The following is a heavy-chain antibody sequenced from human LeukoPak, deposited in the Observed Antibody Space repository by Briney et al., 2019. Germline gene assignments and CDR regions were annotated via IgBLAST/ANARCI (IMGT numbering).Heavy chain of an antibody. V-gene: IGHV4-59*12. CDR3: ARAGYYDSSGYFSFYFDY. Sequence: SETLSLTCTVSGGSISSYYWSWIRQPPGKGLEWIGYIYHSGSTFYNPSLKSRVTISVDRSKNQLSLKLSSVTAADTALYYCARAGYYDSSGYFSFYFDYWGQGALVTVSS. J-gene: IGHJ4*02. CDR1: GGSISSYY. D-gene: IGHD3-22*01. CDR2: IYHSGST.